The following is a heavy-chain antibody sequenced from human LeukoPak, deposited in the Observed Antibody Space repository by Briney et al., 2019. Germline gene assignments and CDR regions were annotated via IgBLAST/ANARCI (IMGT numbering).Heavy chain of an antibody. CDR1: GFTVSNNY. CDR2: IYSGGST. D-gene: IGHD5-12*01. J-gene: IGHJ6*02. Sequence: PGGSLRLSCAASGFTVSNNYMTWVRQAPGKGLEWVSVIYSGGSTYYADSVKGRFTISRDNSKNTLYLQMNSLRAEDTAVYYCARYSGYDESGWTYYYYYCMDVWGQGTTVTVSS. CDR3: ARYSGYDESGWTYYYYYCMDV. V-gene: IGHV3-66*01.